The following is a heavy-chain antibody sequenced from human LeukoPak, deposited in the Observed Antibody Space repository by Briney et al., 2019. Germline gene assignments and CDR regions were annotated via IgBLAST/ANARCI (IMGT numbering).Heavy chain of an antibody. J-gene: IGHJ6*03. CDR2: IYYSGST. D-gene: IGHD3-3*01. CDR3: ARRQNSVTIFGMIRVGYYYMDV. Sequence: PSETLSLTCTVSGGSISSSSYYWGWIRQPPGKGLEWIGTIYYSGSTYYNPSLKSRVTISVDTSKNQFSLKLSSVTAADTAVYYCARRQNSVTIFGMIRVGYYYMDVWGKGTTVTVSS. V-gene: IGHV4-39*07. CDR1: GGSISSSSYY.